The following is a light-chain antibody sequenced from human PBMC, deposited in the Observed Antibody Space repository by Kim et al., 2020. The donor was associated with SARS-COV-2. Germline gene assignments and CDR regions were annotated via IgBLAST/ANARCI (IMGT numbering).Light chain of an antibody. CDR3: QAWDSSTAV. J-gene: IGLJ3*02. CDR1: KLGYKY. CDR2: QDT. V-gene: IGLV3-1*01. Sequence: SYELTQPPSVSVSPGQTASITCSGDKLGYKYASWYQQKPGQSPVLVIYQDTKRPSGIPERFSGSNSGNTATLTISGTQAMDEADYYCQAWDSSTAVFGGGTKLTVL.